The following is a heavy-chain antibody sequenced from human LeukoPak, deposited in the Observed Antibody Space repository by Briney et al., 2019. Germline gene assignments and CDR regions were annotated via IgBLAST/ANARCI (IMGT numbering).Heavy chain of an antibody. D-gene: IGHD2-2*01. CDR3: AKEGDCSTTSCLTGGLDV. J-gene: IGHJ6*04. CDR2: IYTGGST. V-gene: IGHV3-53*01. Sequence: GGSLRLSCAASGFIVSANYMSWVRQAPGKGLEWVSVIYTGGSTYYADSLKGGFTISRDNSKNTVYLQMTSLRAEDTAVYYCAKEGDCSTTSCLTGGLDVWGKGTTVTVSS. CDR1: GFIVSANY.